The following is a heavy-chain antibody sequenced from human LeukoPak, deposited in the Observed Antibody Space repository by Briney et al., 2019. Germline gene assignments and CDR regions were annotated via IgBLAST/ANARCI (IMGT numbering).Heavy chain of an antibody. D-gene: IGHD3-22*01. V-gene: IGHV4-4*07. CDR1: GDSFSSYY. Sequence: PSETLSLTCTVSGDSFSSYYWSWIRQPAGKGLEWIGRIYSSGSTNYNPSLKSRVTMSVDTSKNQFSLKLSSVTAADTAVYYCARGSRITMIIVADDAFDIWGQGTMVTVSS. CDR3: ARGSRITMIIVADDAFDI. CDR2: IYSSGST. J-gene: IGHJ3*02.